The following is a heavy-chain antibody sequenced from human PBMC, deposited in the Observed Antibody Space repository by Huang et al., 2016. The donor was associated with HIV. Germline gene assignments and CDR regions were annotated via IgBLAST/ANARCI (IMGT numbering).Heavy chain of an antibody. Sequence: QVQLVQSGGEVMQPGASVRVSCKASGYDFGSYGMSWGRHAPGQGRGWLGWIGRGSRDTSSAQKFQGRVTMTTDTSTTTTYMELRSLRSDDTAMYYCARDPYYSNRWKRNDASFLWGQGTMITVSS. V-gene: IGHV1-18*01. D-gene: IGHD4-4*01. CDR2: IGRGSRDT. CDR1: GYDFGSYG. CDR3: ARDPYYSNRWKRNDASFL. J-gene: IGHJ3*01.